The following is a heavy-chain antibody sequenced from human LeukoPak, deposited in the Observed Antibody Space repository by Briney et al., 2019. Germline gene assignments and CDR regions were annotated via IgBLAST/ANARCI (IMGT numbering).Heavy chain of an antibody. CDR2: IYSGGNT. CDR3: ARDIGLRWGYYYYGMDV. V-gene: IGHV3-66*01. CDR1: GFTVSSNY. J-gene: IGHJ6*02. Sequence: GGSLRLSCAASGFTVSSNYMSWVRQAPGKGLEWVSVIYSGGNTYYADSVKGRFTISRDNSKNTLYLQMNGLRDEDTAVYYCARDIGLRWGYYYYGMDVWGQGTTVTVSS. D-gene: IGHD4-23*01.